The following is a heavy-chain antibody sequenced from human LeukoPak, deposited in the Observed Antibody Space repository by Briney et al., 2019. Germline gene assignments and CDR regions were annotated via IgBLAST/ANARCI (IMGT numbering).Heavy chain of an antibody. CDR1: GGSISSGDYY. V-gene: IGHV4-30-4*01. Sequence: SETLSLTCTVSGGSISSGDYYWSWIRQPPGKGLEWIGYIYYSGSTYYNPSLKSRVTISVDTSKNQFSLKLSSVTAADTAVYYCARGHLGVRVSDPWGQGTLVTVSS. CDR2: IYYSGST. J-gene: IGHJ5*02. D-gene: IGHD3-10*01. CDR3: ARGHLGVRVSDP.